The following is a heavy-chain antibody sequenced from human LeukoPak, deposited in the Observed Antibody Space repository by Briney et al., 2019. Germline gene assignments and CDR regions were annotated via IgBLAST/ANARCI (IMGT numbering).Heavy chain of an antibody. J-gene: IGHJ5*02. D-gene: IGHD3-3*01. CDR1: GGTFSSYA. V-gene: IGHV1-69*04. Sequence: SVKVSCKASGGTFSSYAISWVRQAPGQGLEWMGRIIPILGIANYAQKFQGRVTITADTSTSTANMELRSLRSDDTAVYYCARDFGVVILGGRVDPWGQGTLVTVSS. CDR2: IIPILGIA. CDR3: ARDFGVVILGGRVDP.